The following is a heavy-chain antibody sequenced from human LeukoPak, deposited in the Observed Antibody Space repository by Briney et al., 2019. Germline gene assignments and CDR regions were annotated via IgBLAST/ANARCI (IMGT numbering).Heavy chain of an antibody. V-gene: IGHV3-74*01. D-gene: IGHD6-6*01. J-gene: IGHJ4*02. CDR3: ARVRSDYSSSSPPDY. CDR2: INIDGSTT. Sequence: GGSLRLSCAASGFTFSSYWMHWVRQAPGKGLVWVSRINIDGSTTSYADSVKGRFIISRDNAKNTLYLQMNSLRPEDTAIYYCARVRSDYSSSSPPDYWGQGTPVTVSS. CDR1: GFTFSSYW.